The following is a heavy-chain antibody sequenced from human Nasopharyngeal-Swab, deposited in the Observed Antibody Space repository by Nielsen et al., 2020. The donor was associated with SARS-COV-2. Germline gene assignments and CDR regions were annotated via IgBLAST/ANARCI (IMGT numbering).Heavy chain of an antibody. J-gene: IGHJ6*02. CDR3: ARDVPFQSVATTPDV. CDR1: GFTFISYG. Sequence: GESLKISCAASGFTFISYGMHWVRQAPGKGLEWVAVIWYDGSNKYYADSVKGRFTISRDNSKNTLYLQMNSLRAEDTAVYYCARDVPFQSVATTPDVWGQGTTVTVSS. V-gene: IGHV3-33*01. CDR2: IWYDGSNK. D-gene: IGHD5-12*01.